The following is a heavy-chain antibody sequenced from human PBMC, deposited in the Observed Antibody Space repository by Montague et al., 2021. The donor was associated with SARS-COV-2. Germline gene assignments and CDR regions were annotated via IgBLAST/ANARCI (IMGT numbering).Heavy chain of an antibody. CDR3: ARVGRQQLVRLSGMDV. D-gene: IGHD6-13*01. J-gene: IGHJ6*02. CDR1: GGSISSSSYY. Sequence: SETLSLTCTVSGGSISSSSYYWGWIRQPPGKGLEWIGSICYSGSTYYKPSLKSRVTISVDTSKNQFSLKLSSVTAADTAVYYCARVGRQQLVRLSGMDVWGQGTTVTVSS. CDR2: ICYSGST. V-gene: IGHV4-39*07.